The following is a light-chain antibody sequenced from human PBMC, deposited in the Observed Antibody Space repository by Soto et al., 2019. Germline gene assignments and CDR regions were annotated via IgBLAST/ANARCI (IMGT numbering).Light chain of an antibody. J-gene: IGLJ3*02. CDR1: SSDVGGYNS. CDR2: EVS. V-gene: IGLV2-14*01. CDR3: SSFTRSNTWV. Sequence: QSALTQPASVSGSPGQSITISCTGTSSDVGGYNSVCWHQQHPGKAPKLMIYEVSNRPSGVSDRFSASKSGNTASLTISGLLADDEADYYCSSFTRSNTWVFGGGTKLNVL.